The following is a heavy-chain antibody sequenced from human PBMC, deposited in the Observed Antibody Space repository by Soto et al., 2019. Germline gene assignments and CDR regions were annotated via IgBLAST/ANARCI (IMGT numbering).Heavy chain of an antibody. CDR2: ISGSGGST. CDR1: GFTFSSYA. J-gene: IGHJ4*02. D-gene: IGHD3-9*01. Sequence: GESLRLSCAASGFTFSSYAMSWVRQAPGKGLEWVSAISGSGGSTYYAASVKGRFTISRDNSKNTLYLQMNSLRAEDTALYDWAKIGYFDWNNYFDYWGQGTLVTVSS. V-gene: IGHV3-23*01. CDR3: AKIGYFDWNNYFDY.